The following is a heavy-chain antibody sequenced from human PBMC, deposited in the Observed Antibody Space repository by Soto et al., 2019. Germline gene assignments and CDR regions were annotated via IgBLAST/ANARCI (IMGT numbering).Heavy chain of an antibody. Sequence: APMDVSCKGFGYTPRGLSMHWGRQGPGKRPEWMGGFYPEDGETIFAQKFRGRVTMTEDSSTDTSYLEVSGLRSEDTAVYYCTTMRSRAQPRRGHSSGWYRAFEEFAHWGQGTLVTVSS. CDR3: TTMRSRAQPRRGHSSGWYRAFEEFAH. J-gene: IGHJ4*02. D-gene: IGHD6-19*01. CDR1: GYTPRGLS. V-gene: IGHV1-24*01. CDR2: FYPEDGET.